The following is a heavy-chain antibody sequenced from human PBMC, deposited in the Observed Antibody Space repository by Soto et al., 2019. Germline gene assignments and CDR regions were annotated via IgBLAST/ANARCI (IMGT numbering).Heavy chain of an antibody. D-gene: IGHD6-19*01. CDR2: IYPGDSDT. J-gene: IGHJ1*01. CDR1: GYNFTSYW. Sequence: GESLKISCKGSGYNFTSYWIGWVRQMPGKGLEWMGIIYPGDSDTRYSPSFQGQVTISADKSISTAYLQWSSLKASDTAMYYCARQRGWSQSLFYQHWRQGTLDIVSS. V-gene: IGHV5-51*01. CDR3: ARQRGWSQSLFYQH.